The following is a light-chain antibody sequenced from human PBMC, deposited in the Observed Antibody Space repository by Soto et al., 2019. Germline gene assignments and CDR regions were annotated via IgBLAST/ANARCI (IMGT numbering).Light chain of an antibody. V-gene: IGKV2-30*02. CDR3: MQGTHWPWT. J-gene: IGKJ1*01. CDR2: QVS. Sequence: SPLSLPVTLGQPASSSCRSSQGLVLSYGNTYLNGFQQRPSQSPRRLIYQVSNRESGVPDRFSGSGSGTDFTLKISSVEAEDDGVYYCMQGTHWPWTLGQGTKVDIK. CDR1: QGLVLSYGNTY.